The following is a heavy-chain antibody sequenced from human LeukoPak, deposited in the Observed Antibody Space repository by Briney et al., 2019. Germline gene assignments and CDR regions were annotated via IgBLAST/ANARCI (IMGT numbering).Heavy chain of an antibody. V-gene: IGHV3-11*01. Sequence: GGSLKLSCAASGFTFSDYYMSWIRQAPGKGLEWVSYISSSGSTIYYADSVKGRFTVSRDNAKNSQYLQMNSLRAEDTAVYYCARPYYDFWSGSVDYWGQGTLVTVSS. CDR2: ISSSGSTI. J-gene: IGHJ4*02. CDR3: ARPYYDFWSGSVDY. CDR1: GFTFSDYY. D-gene: IGHD3-3*01.